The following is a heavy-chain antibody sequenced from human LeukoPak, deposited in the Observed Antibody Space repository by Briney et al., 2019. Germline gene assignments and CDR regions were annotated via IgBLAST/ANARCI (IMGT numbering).Heavy chain of an antibody. J-gene: IGHJ4*02. D-gene: IGHD6-19*01. CDR1: GYTFTGYY. CDR3: ARDRPGYSSGWYSDY. Sequence: ASVEVSCKASGYTFTGYYMHWVRQAPGQGLEWMGWINPNSGGTNYAQKFQGRVTMTRDTSISTAYMELSRLRSDDTAVYYCARDRPGYSSGWYSDYWGQGTLVTVSS. V-gene: IGHV1-2*02. CDR2: INPNSGGT.